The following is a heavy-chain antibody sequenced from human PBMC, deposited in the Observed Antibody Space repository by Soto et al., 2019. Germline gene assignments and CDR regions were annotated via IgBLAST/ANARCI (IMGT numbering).Heavy chain of an antibody. D-gene: IGHD2-15*01. CDR2: IYYSGST. Sequence: TSETLSLTCTVSGGSISSSSYYWGWIRQPPGKGLEWIGSIYYSGSTYYNPSLKSRVTISVDTSKNQFSLKLSSVTAADTAVYYCAAVVVVAATPNDAFDIWGQGTMVTVSS. CDR1: GGSISSSSYY. V-gene: IGHV4-39*01. CDR3: AAVVVVAATPNDAFDI. J-gene: IGHJ3*02.